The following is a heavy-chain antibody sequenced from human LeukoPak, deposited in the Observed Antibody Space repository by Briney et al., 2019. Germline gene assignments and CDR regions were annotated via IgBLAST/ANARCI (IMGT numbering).Heavy chain of an antibody. CDR1: GFRFSSYA. V-gene: IGHV3-23*01. CDR3: ATDWAWGGFDY. Sequence: PGGSLRLSCAASGFRFSSYAMSWVRQAPGKGLEWVSAISGSGVSTYYADSVKGRSTVSRDNSKNTLYLQMNSLTAEDTAVYYCATDWAWGGFDYWGQGVLVTVSS. CDR2: ISGSGVST. J-gene: IGHJ4*02. D-gene: IGHD3-16*01.